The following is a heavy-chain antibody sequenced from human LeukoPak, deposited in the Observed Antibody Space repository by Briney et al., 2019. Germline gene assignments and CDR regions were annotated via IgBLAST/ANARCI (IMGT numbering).Heavy chain of an antibody. V-gene: IGHV4-59*11. CDR3: ARELYHFDR. D-gene: IGHD2-8*01. J-gene: IGHJ4*02. CDR1: GGSIRNHH. Sequence: KTSETLSLTCSVSGGSIRNHHWTWIRQSPGKGLEWIGHVFFTEGTNYSPSLRGRITISADRSKNQIYLKLGSVTAADTAAYYCARELYHFDRWGQGALVTVSS. CDR2: VFFTEGT.